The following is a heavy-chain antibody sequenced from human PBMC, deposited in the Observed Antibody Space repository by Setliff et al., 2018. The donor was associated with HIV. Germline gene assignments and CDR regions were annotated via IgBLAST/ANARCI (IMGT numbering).Heavy chain of an antibody. D-gene: IGHD2-21*02. CDR2: MNPNSGNT. J-gene: IGHJ3*02. CDR3: ARVTPYCGGDCFDAFDI. Sequence: GASVKVSCKASGYTFTSYDINWVRQATGQGLEWMGWMNPNSGNTGYAQKFLGRVTMTRNTSISTAYMELRSLRSEDTAVYFCARVTPYCGGDCFDAFDIWGQGTMVTVS. V-gene: IGHV1-8*02. CDR1: GYTFTSYD.